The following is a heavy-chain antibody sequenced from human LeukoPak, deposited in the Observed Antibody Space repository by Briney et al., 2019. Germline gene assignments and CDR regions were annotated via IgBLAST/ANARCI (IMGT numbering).Heavy chain of an antibody. J-gene: IGHJ4*02. D-gene: IGHD6-13*01. V-gene: IGHV1-8*01. CDR3: ARGFPGRAAAATDY. Sequence: ASVKVSCKASGYTFTSYDINWVRQATGQGLEWMGWMNPNSGNTGYAQKFQGRVTMTRNTSISTAYMELSSLRSEDTAVYYCARGFPGRAAAATDYWGQGTLVTVSS. CDR2: MNPNSGNT. CDR1: GYTFTSYD.